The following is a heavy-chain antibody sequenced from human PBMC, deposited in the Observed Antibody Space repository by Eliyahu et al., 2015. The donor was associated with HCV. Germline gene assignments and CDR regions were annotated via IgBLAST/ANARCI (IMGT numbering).Heavy chain of an antibody. CDR2: IIPILDNK. Sequence: QVQLVQSGAEVKRAGASVKVSCKASGGNFETYNLSWVRQAPGQGFEWMGRIIPILDNKKYAQKFQGRVTISADRATTTAYMELSGLTSEDTAIYYCARLNPGPEAPQHGFWGQGTLVTVSS. J-gene: IGHJ4*02. CDR1: GGNFETYN. D-gene: IGHD4-17*01. V-gene: IGHV1-69*02. CDR3: ARLNPGPEAPQHGF.